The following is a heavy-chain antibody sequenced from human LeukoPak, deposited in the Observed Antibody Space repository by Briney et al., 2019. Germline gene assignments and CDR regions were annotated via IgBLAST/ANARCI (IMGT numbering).Heavy chain of an antibody. CDR3: ARHGLRYCSSTSCSKLNWFDP. V-gene: IGHV1-2*02. Sequence: GASVKVSCKASGYTFSGYYMHWVRQAPGQGLEWRGWINPNSGGTNYAQKFQGRATMTRDTSISTAYMELSRLRSDDTAVYYCARHGLRYCSSTSCSKLNWFDPWGQGTLVTVSS. D-gene: IGHD2-2*01. CDR1: GYTFSGYY. CDR2: INPNSGGT. J-gene: IGHJ5*02.